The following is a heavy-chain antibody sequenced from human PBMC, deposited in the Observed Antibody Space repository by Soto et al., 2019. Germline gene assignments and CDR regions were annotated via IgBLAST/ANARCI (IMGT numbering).Heavy chain of an antibody. Sequence: ASVKVSCKASGYTFTSYGISWVRQAPGQGLEWMGWISAYNGNTNYAQKLQGRVTMTTDTSTSTAYMELRSLRSDDTAVYYCAKDPTLAVAPPFDYRGQGTLVTVSS. J-gene: IGHJ4*02. CDR1: GYTFTSYG. CDR3: AKDPTLAVAPPFDY. CDR2: ISAYNGNT. D-gene: IGHD6-19*01. V-gene: IGHV1-18*01.